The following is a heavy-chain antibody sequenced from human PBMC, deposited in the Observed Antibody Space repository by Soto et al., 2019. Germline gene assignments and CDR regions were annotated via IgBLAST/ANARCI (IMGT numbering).Heavy chain of an antibody. J-gene: IGHJ4*02. CDR2: ISWNSGNL. V-gene: IGHV3-9*01. CDR3: AKGASSTMLAFNDY. Sequence: EVQLVESGGGLVQPGRSLRLSCAASGFTFDDYAMHWVRQGPGKGLEWVSSISWNSGNLGYADSVKGRFTISRDNAKNSLYLQMISLRGEDTALYYCAKGASSTMLAFNDYWGQGTLVTVSS. D-gene: IGHD5-12*01. CDR1: GFTFDDYA.